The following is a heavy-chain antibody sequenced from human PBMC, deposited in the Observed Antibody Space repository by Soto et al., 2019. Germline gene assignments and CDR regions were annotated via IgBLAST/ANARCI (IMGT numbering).Heavy chain of an antibody. V-gene: IGHV3-7*01. CDR3: ARYRMGPPDNNSFDA. Sequence: EVQLVESGGGLVQPGGSLTLSCTDSGFTFNSYWMNWVRQAPGKGLEWVANINQNGGETYYVDSVKGRFAISRDNAKNSLYLQMNSLRVDDTAVYYCARYRMGPPDNNSFDAWGQGTLVAVSS. J-gene: IGHJ5*02. CDR1: GFTFNSYW. D-gene: IGHD1-26*01. CDR2: INQNGGET.